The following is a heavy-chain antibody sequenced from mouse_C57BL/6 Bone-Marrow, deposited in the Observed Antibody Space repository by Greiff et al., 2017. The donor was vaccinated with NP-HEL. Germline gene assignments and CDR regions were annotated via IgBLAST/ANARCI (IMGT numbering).Heavy chain of an antibody. CDR3: ARQYDGSSYGYWYFDV. CDR1: GFTFSSYA. CDR2: ISDGGSYT. J-gene: IGHJ1*03. V-gene: IGHV5-4*01. Sequence: EVQLVESGGGLVKPGGSLKLSCAASGFTFSSYAMSWVRQTPEKRLEWVATISDGGSYTYYPANVQGRFTISRDNAKNNLYLQMSHLKSEDTAMYYCARQYDGSSYGYWYFDVWGTGTTVTVSS. D-gene: IGHD1-1*01.